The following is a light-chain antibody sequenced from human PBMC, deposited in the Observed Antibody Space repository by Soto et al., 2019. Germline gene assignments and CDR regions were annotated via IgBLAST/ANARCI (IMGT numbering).Light chain of an antibody. CDR3: QQYGSSGT. CDR1: QSVSNSH. V-gene: IGKV3-20*01. J-gene: IGKJ1*01. CDR2: GTS. Sequence: IVLTQSPGTLPLSPGERAPLSCRASQSVSNSHLAWYQQKPSPAPRLLIYGTSNRATGVPDRFSGSGSGTDFTLTISRLERQDFAVYYCQQYGSSGTFGQGTKVDI.